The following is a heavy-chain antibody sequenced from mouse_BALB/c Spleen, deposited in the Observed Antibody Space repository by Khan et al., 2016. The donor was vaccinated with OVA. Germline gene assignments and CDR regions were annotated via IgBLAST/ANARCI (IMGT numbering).Heavy chain of an antibody. CDR3: TRSGYGSFAY. D-gene: IGHD2-2*01. Sequence: QVQLQQSGAELVKPGASVWLSCKASGYTFTSYYLYWVKQRLGQGLEWIGDINPSNGGTNFNEKFKSKATLTVDKSSSTAYMQLNSLTSEDSAIYYCTRSGYGSFAYWGQGTLVTVSA. CDR1: GYTFTSYY. CDR2: INPSNGGT. V-gene: IGHV1S81*02. J-gene: IGHJ3*01.